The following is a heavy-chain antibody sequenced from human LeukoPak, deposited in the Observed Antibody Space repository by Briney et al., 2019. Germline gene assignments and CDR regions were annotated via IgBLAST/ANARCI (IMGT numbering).Heavy chain of an antibody. Sequence: VASVKVSCKVSGYTLTELSMHWVRQAPGKGLEWMGGFDPEDGETIYPQKFQGRVTMTEDTSTDTAYMELSSLRSGDTAVYYCATPSGSYAGDAFDIWGQGTMVTVSS. CDR1: GYTLTELS. J-gene: IGHJ3*02. CDR3: ATPSGSYAGDAFDI. CDR2: FDPEDGET. V-gene: IGHV1-24*01. D-gene: IGHD1-26*01.